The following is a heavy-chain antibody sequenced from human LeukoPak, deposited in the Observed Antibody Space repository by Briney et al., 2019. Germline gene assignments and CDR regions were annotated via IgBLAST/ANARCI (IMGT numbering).Heavy chain of an antibody. V-gene: IGHV3-48*04. CDR3: ARWVYDILTGYQYYFDY. CDR1: GFTFSSYS. D-gene: IGHD3-9*01. J-gene: IGHJ4*02. CDR2: ISSSSTI. Sequence: GGSLRLSCAASGFTFSSYSMNWVRQAPGKGLEWVSYISSSSTIYYADFVKGRFTISRDNAKNSLYLQMNSLRAEDTAVYYCARWVYDILTGYQYYFDYWGQGTLVTVSS.